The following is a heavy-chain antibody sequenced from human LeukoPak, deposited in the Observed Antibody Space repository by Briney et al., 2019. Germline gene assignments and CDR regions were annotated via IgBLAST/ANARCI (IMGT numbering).Heavy chain of an antibody. Sequence: SETLSLTCSVSGGSVSNYYWGWIRQPPGKGLEWIGYVYYTGSTNCNPSLKSRVTMFEDKSKNQFSLRLYSVTVADTAVYYCARHFAYSSSSYFDYWGQGSLVTVSS. CDR3: ARHFAYSSSSYFDY. CDR2: VYYTGST. J-gene: IGHJ4*02. D-gene: IGHD6-6*01. V-gene: IGHV4-59*08. CDR1: GGSVSNYY.